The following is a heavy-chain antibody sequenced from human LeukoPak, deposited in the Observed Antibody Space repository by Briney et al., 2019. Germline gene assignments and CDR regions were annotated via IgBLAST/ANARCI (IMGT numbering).Heavy chain of an antibody. CDR1: GFTFSNAW. J-gene: IGHJ4*02. V-gene: IGHV3-15*01. D-gene: IGHD3-22*01. CDR2: IKSKTDGGTT. CDR3: TTYSTTPLYYYDSSGSPVDY. Sequence: GGSLRLSCAASGFTFSNAWMNWVRQAPGKGLEWVGRIKSKTDGGTTDYAAPVKGRFTISGDDSKTTLYLQMNSLKTEDTAVYFCTTYSTTPLYYYDSSGSPVDYWGQGTLVTVSS.